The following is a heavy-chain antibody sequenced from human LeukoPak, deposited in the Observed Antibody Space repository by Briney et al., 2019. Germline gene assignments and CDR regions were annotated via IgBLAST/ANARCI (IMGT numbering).Heavy chain of an antibody. V-gene: IGHV3-7*01. D-gene: IGHD3-16*01. Sequence: GGSLRLSCAASGFTFSNYWMSWVRQAPRKGLGWVANIKRDGSGKYYVDSVKGRFTISRDNGKNSLYQQMNSLRVEDTAVYYCARDGAYFDYWGQGTPVTVSS. CDR1: GFTFSNYW. CDR2: IKRDGSGK. CDR3: ARDGAYFDY. J-gene: IGHJ4*02.